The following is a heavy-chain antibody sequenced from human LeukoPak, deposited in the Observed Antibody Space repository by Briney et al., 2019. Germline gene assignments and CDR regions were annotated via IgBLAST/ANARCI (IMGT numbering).Heavy chain of an antibody. D-gene: IGHD5-12*01. CDR2: ISGSGGST. J-gene: IGHJ4*02. CDR3: AKSPTSGYEYYFDY. V-gene: IGHV3-23*01. CDR1: GFTFSSYA. Sequence: GGSLRLSCAASGFTFSSYAMSWVRQAPGKGLEWVSAISGSGGSTYYADSVKGRFAISRDNSKNTLYLQMNSLRAEDTAVYYCAKSPTSGYEYYFDYWGQGTLVTVSS.